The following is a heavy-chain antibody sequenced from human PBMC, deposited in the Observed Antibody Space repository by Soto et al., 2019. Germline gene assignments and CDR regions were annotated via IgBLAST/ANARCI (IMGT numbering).Heavy chain of an antibody. CDR2: ISIYNGNT. V-gene: IGHV1-18*04. CDR1: GYTFTSHG. Sequence: ASVKVSCTASGYTFTSHGFTWVRQAPGQGLEWMGWISIYNGNTHYAQKFQGRLTLTTDTSTSTAYMELRSLTSDDTAVYFCARRPMAPAHVDVCGQGTLVIVSS. J-gene: IGHJ4*02. CDR3: ARRPMAPAHVDV. D-gene: IGHD3-10*01.